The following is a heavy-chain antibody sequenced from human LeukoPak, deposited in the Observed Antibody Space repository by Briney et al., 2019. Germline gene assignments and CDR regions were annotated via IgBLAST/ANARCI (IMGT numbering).Heavy chain of an antibody. V-gene: IGHV3-23*01. Sequence: GGSLRLFCAASGFIFSHHGMNWVRQAPGKGLEWVSGICADAVTTYYADSVKGRFIVSGDNSQNPVYLQMNSLSAEDAAVYYCVKDDGWVQYANWGQGTLVTVSS. CDR1: GFIFSHHG. CDR2: ICADAVTT. D-gene: IGHD5-24*01. J-gene: IGHJ4*02. CDR3: VKDDGWVQYAN.